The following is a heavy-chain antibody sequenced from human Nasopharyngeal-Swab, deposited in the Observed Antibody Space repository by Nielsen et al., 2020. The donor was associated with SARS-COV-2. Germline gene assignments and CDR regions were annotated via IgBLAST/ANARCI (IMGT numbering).Heavy chain of an antibody. CDR2: IYGDGTNT. J-gene: IGHJ4*02. Sequence: GGSLRLSCAASGFTFDDYGMSWVRQAPGKGLEWVSLIYGDGTNTYYVDSVEGRFIISRDNSKNTLYLQMDSLRAEDTALYYCAKVFKGSSSLLFDYWGQGTLVTVSS. CDR3: AKVFKGSSSLLFDY. V-gene: IGHV3-23*03. D-gene: IGHD6-6*01. CDR1: GFTFDDYG.